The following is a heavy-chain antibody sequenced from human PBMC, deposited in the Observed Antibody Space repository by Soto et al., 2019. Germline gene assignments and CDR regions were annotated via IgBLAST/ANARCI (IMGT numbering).Heavy chain of an antibody. V-gene: IGHV3-30*18. J-gene: IGHJ2*01. CDR2: ISYDGSNK. CDR3: AKTEGPLRSWYFDL. Sequence: GGSLRLSCAASGFTFNTYGMHWVRQAPGKGLEWVAVISYDGSNKYYADSVKGRFTISRDNSKNTLYLQMNSLRAEDTAVYYCAKTEGPLRSWYFDLWGRGTLVTVSS. CDR1: GFTFNTYG.